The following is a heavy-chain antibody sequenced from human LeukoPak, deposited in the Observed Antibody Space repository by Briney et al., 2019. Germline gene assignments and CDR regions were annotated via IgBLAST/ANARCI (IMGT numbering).Heavy chain of an antibody. V-gene: IGHV1-69*13. CDR2: IIPPFGTA. Sequence: GASVKVSCKASGGTFNSFVISWVRQAPGQGLEWMGGIIPPFGTANYAQKFQDRATITADESTSTAYMELSSLRSEDTAFYYCARLGGDSSDYPFDHWGQGTLVTVSS. J-gene: IGHJ4*02. D-gene: IGHD3-22*01. CDR1: GGTFNSFV. CDR3: ARLGGDSSDYPFDH.